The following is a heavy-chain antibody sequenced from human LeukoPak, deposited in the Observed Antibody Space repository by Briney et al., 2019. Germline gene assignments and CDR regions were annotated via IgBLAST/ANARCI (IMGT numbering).Heavy chain of an antibody. Sequence: GESLKISCKISGYRLTSNWIGWVRPVPGKGLELMGLIYPGYSDAQYSPSFQGQVTFSVDASISTAYLQLSGLRASDTAIYYCVRFALSSSLDHWGQGTLVTVSS. CDR1: GYRLTSNW. D-gene: IGHD6-13*01. J-gene: IGHJ5*02. V-gene: IGHV5-51*01. CDR3: VRFALSSSLDH. CDR2: IYPGYSDA.